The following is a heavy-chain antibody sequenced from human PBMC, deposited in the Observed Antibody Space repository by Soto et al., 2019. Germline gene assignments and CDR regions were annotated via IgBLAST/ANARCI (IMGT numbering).Heavy chain of an antibody. CDR2: ISDGGST. Sequence: SETLSLTCNVSGASIYTYYWNWIRQSPGKGLEWIGYISDGGSTDYNPSPESRVTMSLATSKKQVSLKLSSVTAADTAVYCCARGHVLRYFDWLSYGMDVWGQGTTVTVSS. J-gene: IGHJ6*02. CDR3: ARGHVLRYFDWLSYGMDV. CDR1: GASIYTYY. D-gene: IGHD3-9*01. V-gene: IGHV4-59*12.